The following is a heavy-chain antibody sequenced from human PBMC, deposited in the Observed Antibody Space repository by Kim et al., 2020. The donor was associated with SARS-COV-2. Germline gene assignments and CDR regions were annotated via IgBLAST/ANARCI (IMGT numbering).Heavy chain of an antibody. V-gene: IGHV3-30*01. CDR3: ARDKFDSRGWSWRGGYFDY. J-gene: IGHJ4*02. D-gene: IGHD6-19*01. Sequence: GRFTIPRDNSKNTLYLQMNSLRAEDTAVYYCARDKFDSRGWSWRGGYFDYWGQGTLVTVSS.